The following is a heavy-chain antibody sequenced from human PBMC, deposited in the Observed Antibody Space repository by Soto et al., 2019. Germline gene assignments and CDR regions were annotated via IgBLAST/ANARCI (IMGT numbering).Heavy chain of an antibody. CDR3: ARRPIAARRFRRSGDEFDY. CDR2: IYYSGST. Sequence: PSETLSLTCTVSGGSISSYYWSWIRQPPGKGLEWIGYIYYSGSTNYNPSLKSRVTISVDTSKNQFSLKLSSVTAADTAVYYCARRPIAARRFRRSGDEFDYWGQGTLVTVSS. D-gene: IGHD6-6*01. J-gene: IGHJ4*02. CDR1: GGSISSYY. V-gene: IGHV4-59*01.